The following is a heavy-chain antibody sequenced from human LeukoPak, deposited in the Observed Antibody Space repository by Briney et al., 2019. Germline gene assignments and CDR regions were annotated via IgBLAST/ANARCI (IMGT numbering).Heavy chain of an antibody. CDR3: AHSEWDCSSTSCYYYYGMDV. Sequence: QTLSLTCTVSGDSISTGGYYWSWIRQHPGGGLEWLALIYWNDDKRYSPSLKSRLTITKDTSKNQVVLTMTNMDPVDTATYYCAHSEWDCSSTSCYYYYGMDVWGQGTTVTVSS. CDR1: GDSISTGGYY. D-gene: IGHD2-2*01. V-gene: IGHV2-5*01. J-gene: IGHJ6*02. CDR2: IYWNDDK.